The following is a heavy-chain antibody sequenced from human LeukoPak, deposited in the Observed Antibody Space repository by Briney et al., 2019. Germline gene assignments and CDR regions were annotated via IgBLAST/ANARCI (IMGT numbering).Heavy chain of an antibody. CDR2: IWYDGSNK. J-gene: IGHJ4*02. D-gene: IGHD4-17*01. CDR1: GFTFSSYG. V-gene: IGHV3-33*01. CDR3: AREQVGDYYFDY. Sequence: PGGSLRLSCAASGFTFSSYGMHWVRQALGKGLEWVAVIWYDGSNKYYADSVKGRFTISRDNSKNTLYLQMNSLRAEDTAVYYCAREQVGDYYFDYWGQGTLVTVSS.